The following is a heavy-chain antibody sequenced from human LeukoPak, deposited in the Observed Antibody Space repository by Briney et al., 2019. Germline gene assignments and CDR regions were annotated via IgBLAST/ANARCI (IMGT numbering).Heavy chain of an antibody. Sequence: SETLSRTCTVSGGSISSSSYYWGWIRQPPGKGLEWIGSIYYSGSTYYNPSLKSRVTISVDTSKNQFSLKLSSVTAADTAVYYCAREGYCSSTSCGAYYYYYDMDVWGQGTTVTVSS. D-gene: IGHD2-2*01. J-gene: IGHJ6*02. CDR3: AREGYCSSTSCGAYYYYYDMDV. V-gene: IGHV4-39*01. CDR1: GGSISSSSYY. CDR2: IYYSGST.